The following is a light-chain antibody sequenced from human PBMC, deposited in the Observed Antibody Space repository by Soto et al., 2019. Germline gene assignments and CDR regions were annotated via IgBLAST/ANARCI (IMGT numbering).Light chain of an antibody. CDR1: TSNIGRNT. J-gene: IGLJ2*01. CDR2: STH. CDR3: AAWDDTLNGYVV. V-gene: IGLV1-44*01. Sequence: QSVLTQPPSVSGTPGQRVTISCSGSTSNIGRNTVNWYQQVPGTAPKLLMYSTHQRPSGVSDRFSGSKSGTSAFLAISGLQSEDEADYYCAAWDDTLNGYVVFGGGTKLTVL.